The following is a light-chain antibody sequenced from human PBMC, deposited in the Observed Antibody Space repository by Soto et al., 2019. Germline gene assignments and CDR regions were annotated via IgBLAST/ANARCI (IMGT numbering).Light chain of an antibody. CDR1: SSDVGGYNY. Sequence: QSALTQPPSASGSLGQSVTISCTGTSSDVGGYNYVSWYQQHPGKAPKLMIYEVSKRPSGVPDRFSGSKSGNTASLTVSGLQAEDEADYYCSSYEGSNKLVFGGGTKLTVL. CDR3: SSYEGSNKLV. CDR2: EVS. J-gene: IGLJ3*02. V-gene: IGLV2-8*01.